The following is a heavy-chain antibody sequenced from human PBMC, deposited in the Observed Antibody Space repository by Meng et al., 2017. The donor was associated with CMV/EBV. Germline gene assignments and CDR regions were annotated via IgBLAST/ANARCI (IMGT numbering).Heavy chain of an antibody. CDR3: ARGSSTSSGGVYYYYGIDV. Sequence: GESLKISCAASGFTFSSYDMHWVRQATGKGLEWVSAIGTAGDTYYPGSVKGRFTISRENAKNSLYLQMNSLRAGDTAVYYCARGSSTSSGGVYYYYGIDVWGQGTTVTVSS. V-gene: IGHV3-13*01. D-gene: IGHD2-2*01. J-gene: IGHJ6*02. CDR2: IGTAGDT. CDR1: GFTFSSYD.